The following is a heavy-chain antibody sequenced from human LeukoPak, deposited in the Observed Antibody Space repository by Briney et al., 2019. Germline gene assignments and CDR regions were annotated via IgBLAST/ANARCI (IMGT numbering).Heavy chain of an antibody. J-gene: IGHJ4*02. CDR3: ARDKTAALPNYFDY. Sequence: GGSLRLSCAASGFTFSSYGMNWVRQAPGKGLEWVSYISSSSSTIYYADSVKGRFTISRDNAKNSLYLQMNSLRAEDTAVYYCARDKTAALPNYFDYWGQGTLVTVSS. D-gene: IGHD2-2*01. V-gene: IGHV3-48*04. CDR1: GFTFSSYG. CDR2: ISSSSSTI.